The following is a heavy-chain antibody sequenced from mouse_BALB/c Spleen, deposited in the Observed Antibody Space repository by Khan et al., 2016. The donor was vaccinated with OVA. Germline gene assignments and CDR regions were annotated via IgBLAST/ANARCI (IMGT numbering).Heavy chain of an antibody. CDR3: TIDRIDY. V-gene: IGHV1-7*01. Sequence: QVQLKQSGAELAKPGASVKMSCKASGYTFTTYWMHWVKQRSGQGLEWIGYINPTSGYTDYNDKFKDRATLSADKSSSTAYMQLNSLTSEDSAVYYCTIDRIDYWGQGTTLTGSS. J-gene: IGHJ2*01. CDR1: GYTFTTYW. CDR2: INPTSGYT.